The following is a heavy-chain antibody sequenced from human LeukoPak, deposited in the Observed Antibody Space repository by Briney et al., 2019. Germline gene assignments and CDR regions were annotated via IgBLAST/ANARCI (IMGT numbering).Heavy chain of an antibody. CDR3: ARGDSGWYEYYFDY. J-gene: IGHJ4*02. D-gene: IGHD6-19*01. CDR2: INPNSGGT. CDR1: GYTFTGYY. Sequence: ASVKVSCKASGYTFTGYYMDWVRQARGQGLEWMGWINPNSGGTNYAQKFQGRVTMTRDTSISTAYMELSRLRSDDTAVYYCARGDSGWYEYYFDYWGQGTLVTVSS. V-gene: IGHV1-2*02.